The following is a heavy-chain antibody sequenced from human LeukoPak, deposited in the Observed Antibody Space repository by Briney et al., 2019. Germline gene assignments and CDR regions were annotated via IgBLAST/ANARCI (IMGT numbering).Heavy chain of an antibody. V-gene: IGHV3-21*01. J-gene: IGHJ4*02. CDR3: ARDAVVPAAVFIDY. CDR1: GFTFRSYS. CDR2: ISGSSSYI. D-gene: IGHD2-2*01. Sequence: GGSLRLSCAASGFTFRSYSMNWVRQAPGKGLEWVSSISGSSSYIYCADSVKGRFTISRDNAKNSLYLQMNSLRAEDTAVYYCARDAVVPAAVFIDYWGQGTLVTVSS.